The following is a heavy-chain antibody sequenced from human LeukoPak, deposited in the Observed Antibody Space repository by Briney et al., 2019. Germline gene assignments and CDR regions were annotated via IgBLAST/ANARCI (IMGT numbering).Heavy chain of an antibody. CDR3: ARDPRHDYGGNSSFY. J-gene: IGHJ4*02. D-gene: IGHD4-23*01. V-gene: IGHV1-3*01. Sequence: ASVKVSCKASGYTFTSFAMDWVRQAPGQRLEWMGWINAGNGITRNSQKFQGRVTITRDTSASTAYMELSSLRSEDTAVYYCARDPRHDYGGNSSFYWGQGTLVTVSS. CDR2: INAGNGIT. CDR1: GYTFTSFA.